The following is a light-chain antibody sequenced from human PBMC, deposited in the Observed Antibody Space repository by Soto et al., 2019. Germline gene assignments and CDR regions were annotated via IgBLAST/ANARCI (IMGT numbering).Light chain of an antibody. V-gene: IGKV3-15*01. CDR1: QSVSSN. CDR2: AAS. CDR3: QQYNNWPGT. Sequence: EIMMTQSPATLSVSPGERATLSCRASQSVSSNLAWYQQKPGQAPRLLIFAASTRATGIPARFSGSGSGTDFTLTISSLQSEDFVLYYCQQYNNWPGTFGQGTKLEIK. J-gene: IGKJ2*02.